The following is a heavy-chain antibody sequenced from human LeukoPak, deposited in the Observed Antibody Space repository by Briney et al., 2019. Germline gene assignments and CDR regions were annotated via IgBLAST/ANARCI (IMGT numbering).Heavy chain of an antibody. Sequence: GASVKVSCKASGYTFTDYYMHWVRQAPGQGFEWMGWINPNSGDTNYAQKFQGGVTMTRDTSISTAHMELSRLRSDDTAVYYCARANFLYCSSTTCLFDYWGQGTLVIVSS. J-gene: IGHJ4*02. CDR2: INPNSGDT. V-gene: IGHV1-2*02. D-gene: IGHD2-2*01. CDR3: ARANFLYCSSTTCLFDY. CDR1: GYTFTDYY.